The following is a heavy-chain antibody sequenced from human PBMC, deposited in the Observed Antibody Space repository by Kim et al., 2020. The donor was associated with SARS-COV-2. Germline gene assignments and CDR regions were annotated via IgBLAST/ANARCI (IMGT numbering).Heavy chain of an antibody. D-gene: IGHD3-22*01. CDR3: ARSYYDSSGYYYGMDV. Sequence: SVKVSCKASGGTFSSYAISWVRQAPGQGLEWMGGIFPIFGTANYAQNFQGRVTITADEYTSTAYMVLSRLRSEDTAVYYCARSYYDSSGYYYGMDVWGQGTTVTVSS. CDR2: IFPIFGTA. V-gene: IGHV1-69*13. J-gene: IGHJ6*02. CDR1: GGTFSSYA.